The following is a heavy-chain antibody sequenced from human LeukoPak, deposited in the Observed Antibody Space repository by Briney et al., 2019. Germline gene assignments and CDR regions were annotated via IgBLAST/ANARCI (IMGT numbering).Heavy chain of an antibody. CDR3: ATDSTGGYSPID. CDR2: ISASGNTI. V-gene: IGHV3-48*02. Sequence: GGSLRLSCAASGFAFSGFDMNWVRQAPGKGLEWVSYISASGNTIYYADSVKGRFTISRDNAKNSLYLQMSSLRDEDTAVYYCATDSTGGYSPIDWGQGTLVTVSS. D-gene: IGHD2-8*02. CDR1: GFAFSGFD. J-gene: IGHJ4*02.